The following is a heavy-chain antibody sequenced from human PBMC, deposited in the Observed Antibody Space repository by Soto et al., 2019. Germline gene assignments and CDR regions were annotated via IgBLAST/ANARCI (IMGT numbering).Heavy chain of an antibody. J-gene: IGHJ6*02. CDR1: GFTFNNAW. Sequence: GSLRLSCAASGFTFNNAWMTWVRQAPGKGLEWVGRIKSRTDGGTTDYAAPVKGRFTFSRDDSKTTLYLQMNSLNTEDTAVYYCATDHYGSGSCPSYYYYVLDVWGQGTTVTVSS. V-gene: IGHV3-15*01. D-gene: IGHD3-10*01. CDR2: IKSRTDGGTT. CDR3: ATDHYGSGSCPSYYYYVLDV.